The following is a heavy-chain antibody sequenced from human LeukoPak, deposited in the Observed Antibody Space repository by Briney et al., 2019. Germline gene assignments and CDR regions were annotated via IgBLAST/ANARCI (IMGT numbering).Heavy chain of an antibody. CDR1: GGSISSYY. CDR2: IYTSGST. V-gene: IGHV4-4*09. D-gene: IGHD2-2*01. Sequence: SETLSLTCTVSGGSISSYYWSWIRQPPGKGPEWIGYIYTSGSTNNNPSLKSRVTISVDTSKNQFSLKLSSVTAADTAVYYCARGVDCSSTSCYWVWFDPWGQGTLVTVSS. J-gene: IGHJ5*02. CDR3: ARGVDCSSTSCYWVWFDP.